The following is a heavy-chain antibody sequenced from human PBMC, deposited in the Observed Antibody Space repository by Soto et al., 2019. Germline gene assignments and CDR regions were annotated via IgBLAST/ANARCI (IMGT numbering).Heavy chain of an antibody. D-gene: IGHD6-13*01. CDR1: GGTFSSYA. CDR2: IIPIFGTA. CDR3: AREIIPGITTAGPFDS. Sequence: SVKVSCKASGGTFSSYAINWVRQAPGQGPEWMGGIIPIFGTANYAQRFQGRVTITADESTSTAYMELSSLRSEDTAVYYCAREIIPGITTAGPFDSWGQGTLVTVSS. V-gene: IGHV1-69*13. J-gene: IGHJ4*02.